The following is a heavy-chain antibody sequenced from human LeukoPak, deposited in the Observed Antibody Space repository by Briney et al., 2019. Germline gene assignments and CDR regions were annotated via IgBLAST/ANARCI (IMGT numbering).Heavy chain of an antibody. Sequence: SVKVSCKASGGTFSSYAISWVRQAPGQGLEWMGRIIPILGIANYAQKLQGRVTMITDTSTSTAYMELRSLRSDDTAVYYCAISRNILTGYLDWGQGTLVTVSS. J-gene: IGHJ4*02. CDR1: GGTFSSYA. CDR2: IIPILGIA. CDR3: AISRNILTGYLD. D-gene: IGHD3-9*01. V-gene: IGHV1-69*04.